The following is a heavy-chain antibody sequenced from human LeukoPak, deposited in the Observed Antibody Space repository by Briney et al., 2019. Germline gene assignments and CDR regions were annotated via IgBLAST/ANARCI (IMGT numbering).Heavy chain of an antibody. CDR1: GFTFSSYS. J-gene: IGHJ4*02. Sequence: GRSLRLSCAASGFTFSSYSMNWVRQAPGKGLEWVSSISSSSSYIYYADSVKGRFTISRDNAKNSLYLQMNSLRAEDTAVYYCARVGMMVRGAESDYWGQGTLVTVSS. V-gene: IGHV3-21*01. CDR2: ISSSSSYI. D-gene: IGHD3-10*01. CDR3: ARVGMMVRGAESDY.